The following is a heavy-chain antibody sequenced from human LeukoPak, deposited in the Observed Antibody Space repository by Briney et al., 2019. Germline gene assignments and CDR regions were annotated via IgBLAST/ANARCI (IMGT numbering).Heavy chain of an antibody. CDR3: AKDVLGYSYALGSVDY. D-gene: IGHD5-18*01. CDR2: ISYDGSNK. J-gene: IGHJ4*02. Sequence: GGSLRLSCAASGFTFSSYWMSWVRQAPGKGLEWVAVISYDGSNKYYADSVKGRFTISRDNSKNTLYLQMNSLRAEDTAVYYCAKDVLGYSYALGSVDYWGQGTLVTVSS. CDR1: GFTFSSYW. V-gene: IGHV3-30*18.